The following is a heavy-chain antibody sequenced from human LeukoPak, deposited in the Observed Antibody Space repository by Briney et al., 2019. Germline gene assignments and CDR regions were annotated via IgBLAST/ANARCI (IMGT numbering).Heavy chain of an antibody. Sequence: GASVKVSCKASGGTFSSYAISWVRQAPGQGLEWMGRIIPVLGIANYAQKFQSRVTITADKITSTAYMDLSSLRSEDTAVYYSAREGYCSGGSCYSGGPFDNWGQGTLVTVSS. V-gene: IGHV1-69*04. CDR1: GGTFSSYA. D-gene: IGHD2-15*01. CDR3: AREGYCSGGSCYSGGPFDN. CDR2: IIPVLGIA. J-gene: IGHJ4*02.